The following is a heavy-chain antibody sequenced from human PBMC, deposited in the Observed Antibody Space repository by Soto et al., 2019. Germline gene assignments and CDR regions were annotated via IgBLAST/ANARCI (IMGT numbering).Heavy chain of an antibody. J-gene: IGHJ6*02. CDR1: GGSFSGYY. CDR3: ARGRKEQLWFQWNGYYYYGMDV. CDR2: INHRGST. V-gene: IGHV4-34*01. D-gene: IGHD5-18*01. Sequence: SETLSLTCAVYGGSFSGYYWSWIRQPPGKGLEWIGEINHRGSTNYNPSLKSRVTISVDTSKNQFSLKLSSVTAADTAVYYCARGRKEQLWFQWNGYYYYGMDVWGQGTTVTVSS.